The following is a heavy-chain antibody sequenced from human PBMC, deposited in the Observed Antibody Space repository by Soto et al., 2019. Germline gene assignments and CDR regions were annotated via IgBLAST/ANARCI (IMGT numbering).Heavy chain of an antibody. CDR3: AKDRVCEHNNGGPQGS. Sequence: QVQLVESGGGVAQPGRSLRLSCAASGFTFSGYGMHWVRQAPGKGLEWVAVISNDGSTKYYGDSVKGRFTISRDNSKNTLFLQLDSLRAEDTAVYYCAKDRVCEHNNGGPQGSWGQGTQVIVSS. CDR1: GFTFSGYG. J-gene: IGHJ4*02. CDR2: ISNDGSTK. V-gene: IGHV3-30*18. D-gene: IGHD2-21*01.